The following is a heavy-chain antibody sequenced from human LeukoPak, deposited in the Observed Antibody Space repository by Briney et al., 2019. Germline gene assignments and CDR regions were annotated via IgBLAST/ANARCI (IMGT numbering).Heavy chain of an antibody. CDR3: AKKFPPDFWRGQPQGDSFDI. V-gene: IGHV3-7*01. J-gene: IGHJ3*02. CDR2: IKQDGSEK. Sequence: GGSLRLSCAASGFTFSRYRMNWVRQAPGKGLEWVANIKQDGSEKYYVDSVKGRFTISRDNAKNSLFLQMNSLRAEDTAVYHCAKKFPPDFWRGQPQGDSFDIWGQGTMVTVSS. D-gene: IGHD3-3*01. CDR1: GFTFSRYR.